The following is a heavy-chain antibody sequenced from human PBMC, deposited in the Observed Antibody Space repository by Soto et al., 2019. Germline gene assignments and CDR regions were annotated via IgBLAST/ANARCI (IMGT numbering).Heavy chain of an antibody. CDR1: GGSISSGDYY. CDR2: IYYSGST. V-gene: IGHV4-30-4*01. D-gene: IGHD2-8*01. Sequence: KPSETLSLICTVSGGSISSGDYYWSWIRQPPGKGLEWIGYIYYSGSTYYNPSLKSRVTISVDTSKNQFSLKLSSVTAADTAVYYCARVGGCTNGVCYKYFDYWGQGTLVTVSS. CDR3: ARVGGCTNGVCYKYFDY. J-gene: IGHJ4*02.